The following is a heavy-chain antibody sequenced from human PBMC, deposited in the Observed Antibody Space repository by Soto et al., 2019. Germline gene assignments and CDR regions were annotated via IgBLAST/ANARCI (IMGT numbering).Heavy chain of an antibody. V-gene: IGHV1-8*01. CDR2: MNGNSGNT. J-gene: IGHJ4*02. CDR1: GYTFASYD. Sequence: ASVKVSCKASGYTFASYDINWVRQAAGQGPEWMGWMNGNSGNTGYAQKFQGRVTMTRDSSISTAYMELSSLRSEDTAVYYCARDSQQRGYSYGSHDYWGQGTLVTVSS. D-gene: IGHD5-18*01. CDR3: ARDSQQRGYSYGSHDY.